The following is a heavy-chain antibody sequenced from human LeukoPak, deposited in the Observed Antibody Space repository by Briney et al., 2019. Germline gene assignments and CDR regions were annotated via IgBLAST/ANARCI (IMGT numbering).Heavy chain of an antibody. J-gene: IGHJ4*02. CDR3: ARDGGRGTLDY. D-gene: IGHD3-10*01. V-gene: IGHV4-59*01. CDR1: GGSSSSYY. Sequence: SGTLSLTCTVSGGSSSSYYWSWIRQPPGKGLEWIGYIYYSGSTNYNPSLKSRVTISVDTSKNQFSLKLSSVTAADTAVYYCARDGGRGTLDYWGQGTLVTVSS. CDR2: IYYSGST.